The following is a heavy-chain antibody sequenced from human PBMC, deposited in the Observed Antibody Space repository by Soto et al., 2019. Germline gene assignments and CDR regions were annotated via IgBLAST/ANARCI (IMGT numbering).Heavy chain of an antibody. CDR3: ARGLNGYLHYFDY. Sequence: GASVKVSCKASGYTFTSYPMNWLRQAPGQRPEWMGWINAGNGGTKYSQKFQGRVTITRDTSASTAYMELSSLRSEDTAVYYCARGLNGYLHYFDYWGQGTPVTVSS. CDR1: GYTFTSYP. J-gene: IGHJ4*02. D-gene: IGHD5-18*01. CDR2: INAGNGGT. V-gene: IGHV1-3*01.